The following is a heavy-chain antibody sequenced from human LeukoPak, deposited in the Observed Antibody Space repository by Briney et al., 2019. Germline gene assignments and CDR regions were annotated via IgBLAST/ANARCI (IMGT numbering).Heavy chain of an antibody. CDR2: IIPIFGTA. CDR1: GGTFSSYA. D-gene: IGHD5-24*01. CDR3: ATISWSWGSINWFDP. J-gene: IGHJ5*02. V-gene: IGHV1-69*13. Sequence: VASVKVSCKASGGTFSSYAISWVRQAPGQGLEWMGGIIPIFGTANYAQRFQGRVTITADESTSTAYMELSSLRSEDTAVYYCATISWSWGSINWFDPWGQGTLVTVSS.